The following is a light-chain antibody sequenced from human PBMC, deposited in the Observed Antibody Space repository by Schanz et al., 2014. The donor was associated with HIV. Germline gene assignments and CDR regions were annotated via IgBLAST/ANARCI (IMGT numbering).Light chain of an antibody. Sequence: EIVMTQSPATLSVSPGERATLSCRASQSIRNDLAWYQQKPGQAPRLLIYATSTRATGVPARFSGSGAGTYFTLTISRLEPEDFGVYYCQQFGISPPWTFGQGTKVEI. CDR2: ATS. V-gene: IGKV3-15*01. CDR1: QSIRND. CDR3: QQFGISPPWT. J-gene: IGKJ1*01.